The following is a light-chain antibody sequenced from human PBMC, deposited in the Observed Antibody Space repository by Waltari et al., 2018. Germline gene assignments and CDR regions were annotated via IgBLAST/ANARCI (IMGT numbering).Light chain of an antibody. Sequence: SCRASQSVGRTLAWYQQKPGQAPRLLLYGASIRAPGTPDRFSGTGSGTDFSLTISRLEPEDFAVYYCQHYVRLPATFGQGTKVEIK. CDR2: GAS. J-gene: IGKJ1*01. CDR1: QSVGRT. V-gene: IGKV3-20*01. CDR3: QHYVRLPAT.